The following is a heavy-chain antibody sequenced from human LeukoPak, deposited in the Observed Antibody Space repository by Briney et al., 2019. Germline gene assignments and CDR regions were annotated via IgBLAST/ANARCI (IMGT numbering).Heavy chain of an antibody. Sequence: PSETLSLTCTVSGGSISSYYWSWIRQPPGKGLEWLGYIYYSGSTNYNPSLKSRVTISVDTSKNQFSLKLSSVTAADTAVYYCARTGYCSGGSCYPGWFDPWGQGTLVTVSS. CDR3: ARTGYCSGGSCYPGWFDP. CDR1: GGSISSYY. J-gene: IGHJ5*02. V-gene: IGHV4-59*08. D-gene: IGHD2-15*01. CDR2: IYYSGST.